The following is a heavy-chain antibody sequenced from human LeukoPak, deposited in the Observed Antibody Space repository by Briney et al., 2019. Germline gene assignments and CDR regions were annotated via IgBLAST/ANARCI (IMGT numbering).Heavy chain of an antibody. CDR2: ISSSGSSV. J-gene: IGHJ5*02. D-gene: IGHD6-19*01. CDR3: ARDTSGWNNWFDP. CDR1: GFTFSDYY. V-gene: IGHV3-11*04. Sequence: GGSLRLSCAASGFTFSDYYMSWIRQAPGKGLEWVSYISSSGSSVYYADSVKGRFTISRDNAKNSPYLQMNSLRAEDTAVYYCARDTSGWNNWFDPWGQGTLVTVSS.